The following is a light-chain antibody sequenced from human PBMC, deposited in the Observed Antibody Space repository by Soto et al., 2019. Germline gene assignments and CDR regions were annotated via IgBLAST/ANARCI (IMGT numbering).Light chain of an antibody. CDR1: QSVSSSY. V-gene: IGKV3-20*01. CDR2: GAS. CDR3: QQYGSSRHWT. J-gene: IGKJ1*01. Sequence: EIVLTQSPGTLSLSPGERATLSCRASQSVSSSYLAWYQQKPGQAPRLLIYGASSRATGIPDRFSGSGSGTDFTLTISRLEPEDFAVYYCQQYGSSRHWTFGQGTKVEIK.